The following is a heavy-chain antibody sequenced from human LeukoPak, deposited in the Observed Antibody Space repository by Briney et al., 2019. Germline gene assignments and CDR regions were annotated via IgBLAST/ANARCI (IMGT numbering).Heavy chain of an antibody. V-gene: IGHV1-18*01. J-gene: IGHJ4*02. CDR3: ARAPRAAVAGTR. CDR2: ISAFNGNT. D-gene: IGHD6-19*01. CDR1: GYTFTSSG. Sequence: ASVKVSCKASGYTFTSSGISWVRQAPGQGLEWMGWISAFNGNTNYAQRLQGRVTMTTETSTSTAYMELRSLRSEDTAVYYCARAPRAAVAGTRWGQGTLVTVSS.